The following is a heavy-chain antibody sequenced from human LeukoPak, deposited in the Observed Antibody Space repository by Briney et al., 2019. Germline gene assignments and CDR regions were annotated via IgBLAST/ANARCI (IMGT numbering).Heavy chain of an antibody. CDR3: ARDSDDYYDSSGYYWHAFDI. J-gene: IGHJ3*02. CDR2: IYYSGST. Sequence: SETLSLTCTVSGGSISSYYWSWIQQPPGKGLEWIGYIYYSGSTNYNPSLKSRVTISVDTSKNQFSLKLSSVTAADTAVYYCARDSDDYYDSSGYYWHAFDIWGQGTMVTVSA. V-gene: IGHV4-59*01. CDR1: GGSISSYY. D-gene: IGHD3-22*01.